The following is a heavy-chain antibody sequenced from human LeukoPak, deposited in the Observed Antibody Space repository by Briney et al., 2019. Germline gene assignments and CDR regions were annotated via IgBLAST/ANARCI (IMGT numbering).Heavy chain of an antibody. CDR1: GFTFSSYA. CDR2: ISPSGDRT. J-gene: IGHJ4*02. D-gene: IGHD3-22*01. CDR3: AIMHGYYDGSGFWVQ. Sequence: GSLRLSCAASGFTFSSYAMSWVRQAPGKGLEWVSFISPSGDRTSNADSVEGRFTISRDNTRNTLYLQMNSPRDEDTGVYYCAIMHGYYDGSGFWVQWGQGTLVTVSS. V-gene: IGHV3-23*01.